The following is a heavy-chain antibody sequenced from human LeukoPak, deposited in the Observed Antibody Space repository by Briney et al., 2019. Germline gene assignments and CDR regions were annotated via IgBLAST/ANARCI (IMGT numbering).Heavy chain of an antibody. Sequence: PGGSLRLSCAASGFAFSSYSMNWVRQAPGKGLEWVSSISSSSSYIYYADSVKGRFTISRDNAKNSLYLQMNSLRAEDTAVYYCARGGGYYYDSSDYYREEYFQHWGQGTLVTVSS. J-gene: IGHJ1*01. CDR2: ISSSSSYI. V-gene: IGHV3-21*04. D-gene: IGHD3-22*01. CDR1: GFAFSSYS. CDR3: ARGGGYYYDSSDYYREEYFQH.